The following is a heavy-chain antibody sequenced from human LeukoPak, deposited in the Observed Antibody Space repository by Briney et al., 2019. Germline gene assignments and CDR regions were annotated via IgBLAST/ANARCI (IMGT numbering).Heavy chain of an antibody. D-gene: IGHD5-18*01. CDR1: GHSISSYY. V-gene: IGHV4-59*01. J-gene: IGHJ6*03. Sequence: SETLSLTCTVSGHSISSYYWSWIRQPPGKGLEWIGFIYYSGSTNYNPSLKSRVTISVDTSKNQFSLKLSSVTAADTAVYYCARVIEGGYSYGSYYYMDVWGKGTTVTISS. CDR2: IYYSGST. CDR3: ARVIEGGYSYGSYYYMDV.